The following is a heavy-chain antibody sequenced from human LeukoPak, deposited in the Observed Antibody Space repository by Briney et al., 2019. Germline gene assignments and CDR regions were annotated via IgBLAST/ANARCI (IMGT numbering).Heavy chain of an antibody. V-gene: IGHV3-53*01. D-gene: IGHD1-7*01. Sequence: GGSLRLSCAVSGFTVNNDYMSWVRQAPGKGLEWVSVIYAGGNTFYADSVKGRFTISRDNSKNALHLQMNSLRAEDTAVYYCARAQTGTALILKFWGQGTLVTVSS. CDR3: ARAQTGTALILKF. J-gene: IGHJ4*02. CDR1: GFTVNNDY. CDR2: IYAGGNT.